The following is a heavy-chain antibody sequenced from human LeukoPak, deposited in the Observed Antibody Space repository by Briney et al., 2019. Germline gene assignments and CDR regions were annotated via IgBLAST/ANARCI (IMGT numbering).Heavy chain of an antibody. D-gene: IGHD6-13*01. Sequence: PSGTLSLTCAVSGGSISSSNWWSWVRQPPGKGLEWIGEIYHSGTTNYNPSLKSRVTISVDKSKNQFSLKLSSVTAADTAVYYCAREERGSSWYAFDYWGQGTLVTVSS. V-gene: IGHV4-4*02. J-gene: IGHJ4*02. CDR3: AREERGSSWYAFDY. CDR2: IYHSGTT. CDR1: GGSISSSNW.